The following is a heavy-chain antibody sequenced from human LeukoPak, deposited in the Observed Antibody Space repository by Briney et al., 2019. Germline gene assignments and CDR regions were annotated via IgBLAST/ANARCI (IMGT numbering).Heavy chain of an antibody. CDR2: ISAYNGNT. CDR3: ARDCYGSTSRQINWFDP. CDR1: GYTFTSYG. Sequence: ASVKVSCKASGYTFTSYGISWVRQAPGQGLEWMGWISAYNGNTNYAQKLQGRVTMTTDTSTSTAYMELRSLRSDDTAVYYCARDCYGSTSRQINWFDPWGQGTLVTVSS. D-gene: IGHD2-2*01. V-gene: IGHV1-18*01. J-gene: IGHJ5*02.